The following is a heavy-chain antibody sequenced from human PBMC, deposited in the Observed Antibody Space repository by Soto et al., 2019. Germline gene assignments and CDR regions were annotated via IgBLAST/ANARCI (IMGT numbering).Heavy chain of an antibody. Sequence: SVKVSSKASGGTFSSYALSWLRQAPGQGLEWMGGIIPIFGTANYAQKFQGRVTITADESTSTVYMELSNLRSEDTAVYYCAREGTTVVTPDAFDIWGQGTMVTVSS. V-gene: IGHV1-69*13. D-gene: IGHD4-17*01. CDR3: AREGTTVVTPDAFDI. CDR1: GGTFSSYA. CDR2: IIPIFGTA. J-gene: IGHJ3*02.